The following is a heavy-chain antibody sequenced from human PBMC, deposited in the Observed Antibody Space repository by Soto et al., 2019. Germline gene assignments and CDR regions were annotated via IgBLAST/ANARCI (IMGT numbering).Heavy chain of an antibody. CDR1: GDSFSGYY. D-gene: IGHD2-21*02. CDR2: GNHSGST. CDR3: ATPSVECGGDCYYFDN. J-gene: IGHJ4*02. Sequence: QVQLQQWGAGLLKPSETLSLTCAVYGDSFSGYYCSWIRQPPGKGLEWIGEGNHSGSTNYNPSLKSRVSIAVDTSKNQFSLRLRYVTAADTALYYCATPSVECGGDCYYFDNWGQGTLVTVSS. V-gene: IGHV4-34*01.